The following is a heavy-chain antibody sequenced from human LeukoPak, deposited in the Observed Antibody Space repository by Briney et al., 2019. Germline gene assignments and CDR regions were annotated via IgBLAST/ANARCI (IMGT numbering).Heavy chain of an antibody. Sequence: GGSLRLSCAASGFTFSSYAMHWVRQAPGKGLEYVSAISSNGGSTYYANSAKGRFTISRDNSKNTLYLQMGSLRAEDMAVYYCARERGQQLVYYFDYWGQGTLVTVFS. CDR2: ISSNGGST. V-gene: IGHV3-64*01. J-gene: IGHJ4*02. CDR3: ARERGQQLVYYFDY. D-gene: IGHD6-13*01. CDR1: GFTFSSYA.